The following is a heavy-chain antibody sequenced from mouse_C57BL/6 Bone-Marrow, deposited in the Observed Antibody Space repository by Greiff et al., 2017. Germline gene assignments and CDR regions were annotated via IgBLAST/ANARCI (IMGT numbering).Heavy chain of an antibody. Sequence: QVQLQQSGAELVRPGASVTLSCKASGYTFTDYEMHWVKQTPGHGLEWIGAIDPETGGTAYNQKFKGKAIMTADKSSSTAYMELRSLTSEDSAVYVCTRRVLCITVVAEDWRVGVGGTGTTVTVSS. J-gene: IGHJ1*03. CDR1: GYTFTDYE. V-gene: IGHV1-15*01. D-gene: IGHD1-1*01. CDR2: IDPETGGT. CDR3: TRRVLCITVVAEDWRVGV.